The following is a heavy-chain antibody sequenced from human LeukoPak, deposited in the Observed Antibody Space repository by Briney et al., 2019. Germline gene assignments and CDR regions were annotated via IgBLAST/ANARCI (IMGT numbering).Heavy chain of an antibody. D-gene: IGHD3-10*02. V-gene: IGHV3-21*01. Sequence: GGSLRLSCAASGFTFRSYSMNWVRQAPGKGLEWVSSITSSGRYIYYADSVKGRFTISRDNAKNSLYLQMNSLRAEDTAVYYCAELGITMIGGVWGKGAKVTIS. CDR2: ITSSGRYI. CDR3: AELGITMIGGV. J-gene: IGHJ6*03. CDR1: GFTFRSYS.